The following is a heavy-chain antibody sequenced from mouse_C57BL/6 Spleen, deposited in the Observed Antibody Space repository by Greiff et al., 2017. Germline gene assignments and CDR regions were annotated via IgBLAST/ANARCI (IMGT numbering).Heavy chain of an antibody. CDR3: AIFAHYYGSSSFAY. Sequence: QVQLQQSGAELVKPGASVKVSCKASGYTFTSYWMHWVKQRPGQGLEWIGRIHPSDSDTNYNQKFKGKATLTVDKSSSPAYMQLSSLTSEDSAVYYCAIFAHYYGSSSFAYWGQGTLVTVSA. CDR1: GYTFTSYW. J-gene: IGHJ3*01. D-gene: IGHD1-1*01. CDR2: IHPSDSDT. V-gene: IGHV1-74*01.